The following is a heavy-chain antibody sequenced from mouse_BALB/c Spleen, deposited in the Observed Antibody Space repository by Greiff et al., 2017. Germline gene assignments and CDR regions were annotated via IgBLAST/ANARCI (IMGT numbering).Heavy chain of an antibody. J-gene: IGHJ4*01. D-gene: IGHD2-4*01. V-gene: IGHV2-6-7*01. CDR3: ARSKSTMITTGAMDY. Sequence: QVQLVESGPGLVAPSQSLSITCTVSGFSLTGYGVNWVRQPPGKGLEWLGMIWGDGSTDYNSALKSRLSISKDNSKSQVFLKMNSLQTDDTARYYCARSKSTMITTGAMDYWGQGTSVTVSS. CDR1: GFSLTGYG. CDR2: IWGDGST.